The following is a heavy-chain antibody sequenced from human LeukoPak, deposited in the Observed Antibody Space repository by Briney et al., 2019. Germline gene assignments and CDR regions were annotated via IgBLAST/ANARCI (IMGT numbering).Heavy chain of an antibody. CDR3: ARGPRNDP. V-gene: IGHV1-8*01. Sequence: ASVKVSCKTSGYPFTTCEINWVRQAAGQGLEWMGWVHPDTGYADYAQKFQGRVTMTSDTSISTAYMELSSLRSDDTAVYFCARGPRNDPWGQGTLVTVSS. CDR2: VHPDTGYA. J-gene: IGHJ5*02. D-gene: IGHD1-14*01. CDR1: GYPFTTCE.